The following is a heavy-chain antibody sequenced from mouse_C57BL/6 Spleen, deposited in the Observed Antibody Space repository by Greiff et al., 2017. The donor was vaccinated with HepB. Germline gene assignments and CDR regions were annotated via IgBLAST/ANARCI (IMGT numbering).Heavy chain of an antibody. CDR3: TRADYYGSSFAY. CDR2: IDPETGGT. CDR1: GYTFTDYE. D-gene: IGHD1-1*01. J-gene: IGHJ3*01. V-gene: IGHV1-15*01. Sequence: QVQLKESGAELVRPGASVTLSCKASGYTFTDYEMHWVKQTPVHGLEWIGAIDPETGGTAYNQKFKGKAILTADKSSSTAYMELRSLTSEDSAVYYCTRADYYGSSFAYWGQGTLVTVSA.